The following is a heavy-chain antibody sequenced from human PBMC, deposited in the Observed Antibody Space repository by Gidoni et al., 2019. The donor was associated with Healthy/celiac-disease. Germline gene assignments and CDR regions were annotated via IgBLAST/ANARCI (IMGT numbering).Heavy chain of an antibody. D-gene: IGHD3-3*01. Sequence: EVQLVESGGGVVQPGGSLRLPCAASGFTFDDYAMHWVRQAPGKGLEWVSLISGDGGSTYYADSVKGRFTISRDNSKNSLYLQMNSLRTEDTALYYCAKGRYDFWSGYYTHFDYWGQGTLVTVSS. J-gene: IGHJ4*02. CDR2: ISGDGGST. CDR3: AKGRYDFWSGYYTHFDY. CDR1: GFTFDDYA. V-gene: IGHV3-43*02.